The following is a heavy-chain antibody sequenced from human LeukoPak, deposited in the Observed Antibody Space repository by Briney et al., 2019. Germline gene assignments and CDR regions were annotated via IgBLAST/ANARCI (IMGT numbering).Heavy chain of an antibody. J-gene: IGHJ4*02. CDR1: GFTFPDYG. Sequence: GSLRLSCAASGFTFPDYGMSWVRLPPGKGLEWFSGVDLNGGSTHYADSVKGRFTISRDNAKNSLYLQMNTLRAEDTALYYCARLFNFYGSGTYYPFDSWGQGALVTVSS. V-gene: IGHV3-20*04. CDR2: VDLNGGST. D-gene: IGHD3-10*01. CDR3: ARLFNFYGSGTYYPFDS.